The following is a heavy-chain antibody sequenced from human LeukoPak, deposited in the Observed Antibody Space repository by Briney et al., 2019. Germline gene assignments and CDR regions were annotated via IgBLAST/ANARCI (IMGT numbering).Heavy chain of an antibody. CDR1: VYTFTSYG. CDR2: IIAYNVNT. J-gene: IGHJ4*02. D-gene: IGHD3-3*01. V-gene: IGHV1-18*01. CDR3: ARDQRRGYDFWSGYYWRSDY. Sequence: ASVKVSCKSSVYTFTSYGISWVRQAPGQALDWMGWIIAYNVNTNYAQKLQGRVTITTETSTHTAYMELRSLRSDDTAVYYCARDQRRGYDFWSGYYWRSDYWGQGTLVTVSS.